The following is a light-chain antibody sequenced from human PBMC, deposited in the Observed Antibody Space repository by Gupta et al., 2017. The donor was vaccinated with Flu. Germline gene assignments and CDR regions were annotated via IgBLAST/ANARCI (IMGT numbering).Light chain of an antibody. V-gene: IGLV1-51*02. Sequence: TICSARSRSIIGDDYVSWYQQHPGTAPKLLIYEDNKRPSGIPDRFSGSKSGTTATLNITGLQTGDEADYYCTSWDTARNNGLFGGGTKLTVL. CDR1: RSIIGDDY. J-gene: IGLJ2*01. CDR2: EDN. CDR3: TSWDTARNNGL.